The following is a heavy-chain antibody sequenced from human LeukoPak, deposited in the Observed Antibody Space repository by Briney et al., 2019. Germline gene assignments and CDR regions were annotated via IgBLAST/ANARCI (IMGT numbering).Heavy chain of an antibody. D-gene: IGHD5-12*01. CDR2: ISGSGGST. Sequence: GGSLRLSCAASGFTFSSYAMSWVRQAPGKGLEWVSAISGSGGSTYYADSVKGRFTISRDNSKNTLYLQMNSLRAEDTALYYCAKGGSGYDSVLANFDYWGQGTLVTVSS. V-gene: IGHV3-23*01. J-gene: IGHJ4*02. CDR1: GFTFSSYA. CDR3: AKGGSGYDSVLANFDY.